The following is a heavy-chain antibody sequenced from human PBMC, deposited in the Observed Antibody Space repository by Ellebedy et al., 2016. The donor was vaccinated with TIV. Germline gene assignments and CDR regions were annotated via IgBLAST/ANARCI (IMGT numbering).Heavy chain of an antibody. CDR2: INPNSGDT. CDR3: ARDPSNWFDP. V-gene: IGHV1-2*02. CDR1: GNTFTGHY. Sequence: AASVKVPCKASGNTFTGHYTHWVRQAPGQGLEWMGWINPNSGDTNYAQKFQGRVTMTRDTSISTAYMELSRLRSDDTAVYYCARDPSNWFDPWGQGTLVTVSS. J-gene: IGHJ5*02.